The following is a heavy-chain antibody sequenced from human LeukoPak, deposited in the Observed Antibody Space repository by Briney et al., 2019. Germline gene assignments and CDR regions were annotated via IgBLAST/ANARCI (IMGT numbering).Heavy chain of an antibody. J-gene: IGHJ4*02. CDR1: AYTFTFYY. V-gene: IGHV1-2*02. CDR2: INPNSGGT. D-gene: IGHD3-22*01. CDR3: ARGDADSSGYAPG. Sequence: ASVTVSSKASAYTFTFYYMNRVRHAHGQGHEWMGWINPNSGGTNYAQKFQGSVTMTRDTAISTAYIGLSRLRSDDTAVYYCARGDADSSGYAPGWGQGTLVTVSS.